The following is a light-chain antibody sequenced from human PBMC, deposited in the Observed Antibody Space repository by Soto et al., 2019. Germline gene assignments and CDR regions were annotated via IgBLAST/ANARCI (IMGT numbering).Light chain of an antibody. CDR1: QTISSW. Sequence: QLTQSPSSLSASVGDRITITCRASQTISSWLAWYQQKPGKAPKLLIYKASTLKSGVPSRFSGSGSGTEFTLTISSLQPDDFATYYCQHYNSYSEAFGQGTKVDIK. V-gene: IGKV1-5*03. CDR2: KAS. J-gene: IGKJ1*01. CDR3: QHYNSYSEA.